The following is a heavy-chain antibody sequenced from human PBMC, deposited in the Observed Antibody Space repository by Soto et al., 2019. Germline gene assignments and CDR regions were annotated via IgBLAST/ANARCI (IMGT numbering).Heavy chain of an antibody. Sequence: EVQLLESGGGLVQPGGSLRLSCAASGFTFSSYAMSWVRQAPGKGLEWVSAITGSGGSTYYADSVQGRFTIARDNSKNTLDLQMNSLRAEDTAVYYCATAPGIAAAGLFDYWGEGTLVTVSS. CDR2: ITGSGGST. CDR1: GFTFSSYA. CDR3: ATAPGIAAAGLFDY. D-gene: IGHD6-13*01. V-gene: IGHV3-23*01. J-gene: IGHJ4*02.